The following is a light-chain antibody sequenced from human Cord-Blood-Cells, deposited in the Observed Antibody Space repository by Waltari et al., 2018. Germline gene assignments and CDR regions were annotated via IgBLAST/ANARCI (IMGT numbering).Light chain of an antibody. J-gene: IGLJ2*01. CDR2: EGS. Sequence: QSALTQPASVSGSPGQSITISCTGTSSDVGSYNLVSWYQQHPCKAPKLIIYEGSKRPSGVSNRFSGSKSGNTASLTISGLQAEDEADYYCCSYAGSSTFVVFGGGTKLTVL. V-gene: IGLV2-23*03. CDR1: SSDVGSYNL. CDR3: CSYAGSSTFVV.